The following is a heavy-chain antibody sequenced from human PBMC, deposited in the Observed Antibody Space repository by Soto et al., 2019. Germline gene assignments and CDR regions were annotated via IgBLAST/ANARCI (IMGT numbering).Heavy chain of an antibody. V-gene: IGHV5-51*01. CDR1: GYIFTLYW. D-gene: IGHD4-17*01. CDR2: IYPGDSDT. J-gene: IGHJ6*02. Sequence: GESLKISCKASGYIFTLYWIGWVRQMPGKGLEWMGIIYPGDSDTRYSPSFQGQVAISADKSISTASLQWSSLKASDTAVYYCARQSPTPGYYYFSYGMDVWGQGTTVTVSS. CDR3: ARQSPTPGYYYFSYGMDV.